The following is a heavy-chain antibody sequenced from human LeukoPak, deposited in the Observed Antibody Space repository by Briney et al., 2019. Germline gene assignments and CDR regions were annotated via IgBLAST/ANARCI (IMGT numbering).Heavy chain of an antibody. CDR3: AKDRARGYCSSTSCYPFAY. CDR2: IRYDGSNK. Sequence: PGGSLRLSCAASGFTFSSYGMHWVRQAPGKGLEWVAFIRYDGSNKYYADSVKGRFTTSRDNSTNTLYLQMNSLTAEDTAVYYCAKDRARGYCSSTSCYPFAYWGQGTLVTVSS. CDR1: GFTFSSYG. V-gene: IGHV3-30*02. D-gene: IGHD2-2*01. J-gene: IGHJ4*02.